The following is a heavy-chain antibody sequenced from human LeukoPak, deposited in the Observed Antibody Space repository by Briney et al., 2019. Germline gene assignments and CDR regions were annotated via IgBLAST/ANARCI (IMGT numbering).Heavy chain of an antibody. Sequence: ASVKVSCKVSGYTLTELSMHWVRQAPGKGLEWMGGFDPGDGETIYAQKFQGRVTMTEDTSTDTAYMELSSLRSEDTAVYYCARDEAGFGTTPLDYWGQGTLVTVSS. CDR2: FDPGDGET. CDR3: ARDEAGFGTTPLDY. J-gene: IGHJ4*02. V-gene: IGHV1-24*01. CDR1: GYTLTELS. D-gene: IGHD2-8*01.